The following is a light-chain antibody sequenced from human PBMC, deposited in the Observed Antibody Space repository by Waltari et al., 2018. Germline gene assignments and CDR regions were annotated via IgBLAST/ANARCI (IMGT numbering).Light chain of an antibody. CDR3: CSYAGSYNFV. V-gene: IGLV2-11*01. CDR2: DVT. J-gene: IGLJ1*01. Sequence: QSALTQPRSVSGSPGPSVPISCTGTSSVVGGLYYAPWYQQHPGKAPKFMIYDVTKRPSGVPDRFSGSKSGNTASLTISGLQAEDEADYYCCSYAGSYNFVFGSGTTVTVL. CDR1: SSVVGGLYY.